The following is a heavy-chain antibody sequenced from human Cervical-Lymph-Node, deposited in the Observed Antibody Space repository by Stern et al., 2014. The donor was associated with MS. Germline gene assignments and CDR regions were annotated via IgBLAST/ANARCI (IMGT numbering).Heavy chain of an antibody. CDR2: ILYGGSNA. CDR3: ARSQISYITTSLPFP. D-gene: IGHD3-10*01. J-gene: IGHJ5*02. V-gene: IGHV3-33*01. CDR1: GFRFSSYG. Sequence: QVQLVESGGGVVQPGASLRLSCAASGFRFSSYGMHWVRQAPGKGLEWLAGILYGGSNAYYAESVKGRFIISRDNPEDTLYLQMISLKAEDTAVYFCARSQISYITTSLPFPWGQGPLVTFSS.